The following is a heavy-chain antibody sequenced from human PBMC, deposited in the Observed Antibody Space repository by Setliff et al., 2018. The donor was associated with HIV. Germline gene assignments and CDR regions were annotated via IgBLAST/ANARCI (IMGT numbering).Heavy chain of an antibody. V-gene: IGHV4-61*01. Sequence: PSETLSLTCTVSGGSVSSGSYYWSWIRQPPGKGLEWIGEINHSGGTNYNPSLKSRVTMSVDTSKNQFSLKLSSVTAADTAVYYCARYSPRGYTLTGPYWGQGTLVTVSS. CDR3: ARYSPRGYTLTGPY. CDR1: GGSVSSGSYY. J-gene: IGHJ4*02. CDR2: INHSGGT. D-gene: IGHD6-25*01.